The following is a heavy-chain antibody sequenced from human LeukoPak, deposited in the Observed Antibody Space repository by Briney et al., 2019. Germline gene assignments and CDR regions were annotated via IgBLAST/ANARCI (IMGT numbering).Heavy chain of an antibody. D-gene: IGHD3/OR15-3a*01. CDR1: GGSISSGGYS. Sequence: SQTLSLTCAVSGGSISSGGYSWSWIRQPPGKGLEWIGYIYHSGSTYYNPSLRSRVSISVDRSKNQFSLKLSSVTAADTAVYYCARDVGLGIPVFDYWGQGTLVTVSS. V-gene: IGHV4-30-2*01. CDR3: ARDVGLGIPVFDY. J-gene: IGHJ4*02. CDR2: IYHSGST.